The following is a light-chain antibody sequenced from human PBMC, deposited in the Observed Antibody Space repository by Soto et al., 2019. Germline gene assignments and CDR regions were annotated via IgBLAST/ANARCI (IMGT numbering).Light chain of an antibody. CDR1: QGISTY. CDR3: QHAAHLLGK. J-gene: IGKJ5*01. V-gene: IGKV1-9*01. CDR2: AAS. Sequence: IQLNQSPSVVSASVGDRVTMTCRASQGISTYLAWYQQKPGKAPKLLIYAASTLQSGVPSRFSGSGSGTDFALTVSSLQPEDFATYSCQHAAHLLGKFAQGTQLDIK.